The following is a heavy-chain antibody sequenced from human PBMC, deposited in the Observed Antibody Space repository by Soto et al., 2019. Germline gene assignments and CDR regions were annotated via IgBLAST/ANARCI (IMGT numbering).Heavy chain of an antibody. D-gene: IGHD6-19*01. Sequence: PRRSLRLSCAASGFTFTNFAMSWVRQAPGRGLEWVSGISASGRDTYYADSVKDRFTVSRDNSKNTLYLQMNSLRAEDTAIYYCAKGKASGRYYFEYWGPGARVTVSS. V-gene: IGHV3-23*01. CDR3: AKGKASGRYYFEY. CDR2: ISASGRDT. CDR1: GFTFTNFA. J-gene: IGHJ4*02.